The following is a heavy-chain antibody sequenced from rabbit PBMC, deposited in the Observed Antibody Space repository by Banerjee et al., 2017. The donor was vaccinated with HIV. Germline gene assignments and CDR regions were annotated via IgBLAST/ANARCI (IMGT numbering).Heavy chain of an antibody. V-gene: IGHV1S40*01. CDR3: ARHETGGDCYSNDL. Sequence: QSLEESGGGLVQPEGSLTLTCKASGFDFSSTYYMCWVRQAPGKGLEWIGCIGGGSSGITHYASWAKGRFTISKTSSTTVTLQMTSLTAADTATYFCARHETGGDCYSNDLWGQGTLVTVS. CDR1: GFDFSSTYY. CDR2: IGGGSSGIT. J-gene: IGHJ3*01. D-gene: IGHD7-1*01.